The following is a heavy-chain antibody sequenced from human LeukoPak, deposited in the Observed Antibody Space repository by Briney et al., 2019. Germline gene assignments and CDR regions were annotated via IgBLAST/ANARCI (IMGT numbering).Heavy chain of an antibody. Sequence: PSETLSLTCTVSGGSISNYYWSWIRQPAGKGLECIGHIYTSGSTNYNPSLKSRVTISVDTSKNQFSLKLSSVTAADTAVYYCARQTGSGLFILPGGQGTLVTVSS. V-gene: IGHV4-4*07. J-gene: IGHJ4*02. CDR3: ARQTGSGLFILP. CDR1: GGSISNYY. CDR2: IYTSGST. D-gene: IGHD3/OR15-3a*01.